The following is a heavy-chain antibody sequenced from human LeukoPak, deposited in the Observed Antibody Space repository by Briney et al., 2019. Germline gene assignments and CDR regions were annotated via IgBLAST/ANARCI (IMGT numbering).Heavy chain of an antibody. Sequence: PGGSLRLSCAASGFTFSSYWMSWVRQAPGKGLEWVANIKQDGSEKYYVDSVKGRFTISRDNAKNSLYLQMNSLRAEDTAVYYCARDLDDGSGSFDYWGQGTLVTVSS. D-gene: IGHD3-10*01. V-gene: IGHV3-7*01. CDR2: IKQDGSEK. J-gene: IGHJ4*02. CDR1: GFTFSSYW. CDR3: ARDLDDGSGSFDY.